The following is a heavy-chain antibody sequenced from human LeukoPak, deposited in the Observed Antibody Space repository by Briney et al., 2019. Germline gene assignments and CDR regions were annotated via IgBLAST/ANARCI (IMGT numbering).Heavy chain of an antibody. Sequence: PGRSLRLSCAASGFTFSSYGMHWVRQAPGKGLEWVSYISSSSSYTNYADSVKGRFTISRDNAKNSLYLQMNSLRAEDTAVYYCARTVEMATPWGQGTLVTVSS. D-gene: IGHD5-24*01. V-gene: IGHV3-21*05. CDR3: ARTVEMATP. CDR2: ISSSSSYT. J-gene: IGHJ5*02. CDR1: GFTFSSYG.